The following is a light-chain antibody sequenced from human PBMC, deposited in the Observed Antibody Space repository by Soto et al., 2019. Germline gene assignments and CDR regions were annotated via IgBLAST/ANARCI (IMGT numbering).Light chain of an antibody. V-gene: IGLV2-23*02. Sequence: QSVLTQPASVSGSPGQSITISCTGTSSVVGSYNLVSWYQQHPGKAPKLMIYEVTKRPSGVSDRFSGSKSGNTASLTISGLQSEDEADYYCCSYASSSTYVFATGTKVNVL. CDR3: CSYASSSTYV. J-gene: IGLJ1*01. CDR1: SSVVGSYNL. CDR2: EVT.